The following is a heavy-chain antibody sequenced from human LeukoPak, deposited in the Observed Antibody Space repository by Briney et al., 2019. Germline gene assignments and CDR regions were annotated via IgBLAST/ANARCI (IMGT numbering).Heavy chain of an antibody. CDR1: GGSISGNSHY. CDR2: LYSSGST. D-gene: IGHD4-17*01. J-gene: IGHJ4*02. Sequence: SETLSLTCTVSGGSISGNSHYWGWVRQPPWKGLEWIGSLYSSGSTYYNPSLKSRVAVSVDTSKNQFSLKLNSVTAADTAVYYCARGTHPYGDYVGLDYWGQGALVTVSS. CDR3: ARGTHPYGDYVGLDY. V-gene: IGHV4-39*07.